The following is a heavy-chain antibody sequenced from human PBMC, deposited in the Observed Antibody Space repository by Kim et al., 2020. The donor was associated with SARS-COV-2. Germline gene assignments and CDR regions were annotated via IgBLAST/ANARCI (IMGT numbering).Heavy chain of an antibody. CDR1: GFTFSGYT. Sequence: GGSLRLSCTASGFTFSGYTMNWVRQAPGKGLEWVSSISSTSSTRFYADSVKGRFTISRDNAKNSVFVQMNSLRAEDTAVYYCARYDAPQDYDSSGTFYY. V-gene: IGHV3-48*04. D-gene: IGHD3-10*01. CDR3: ARYDAPQDYDSSGTFYY. CDR2: ISSTSSTR. J-gene: IGHJ6*01.